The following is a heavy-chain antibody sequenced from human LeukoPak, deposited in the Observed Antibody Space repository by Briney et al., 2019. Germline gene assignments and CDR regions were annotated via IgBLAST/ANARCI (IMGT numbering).Heavy chain of an antibody. J-gene: IGHJ4*02. CDR1: GFTFSSYV. CDR2: ISYDGSNK. D-gene: IGHD3-9*01. V-gene: IGHV3-30*18. Sequence: PGGSLRLSCSASGFTFSSYVMFWVRQAPGKGLEWVAVISYDGSNKYYVDSVKGRFTISKDNSKNTLYLQMNSLRADDTAVYYCAKDRDILTGYLDYWGQGTLVTVSS. CDR3: AKDRDILTGYLDY.